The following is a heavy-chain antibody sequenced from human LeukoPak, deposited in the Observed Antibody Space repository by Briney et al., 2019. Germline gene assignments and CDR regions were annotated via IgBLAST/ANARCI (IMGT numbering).Heavy chain of an antibody. D-gene: IGHD1-1*01. CDR2: ISGSGGST. J-gene: IGHJ4*02. CDR1: RFTVSNNY. Sequence: GGSLRLSCAASRFTVSNNYMSWVRQAPGKGLEWVSAISGSGGSTYYADSVKGRFTISRDNSKNTLYLQMNSLRAEDTAVYYCAKRGTFDYWGQGTLVTVSS. CDR3: AKRGTFDY. V-gene: IGHV3-23*01.